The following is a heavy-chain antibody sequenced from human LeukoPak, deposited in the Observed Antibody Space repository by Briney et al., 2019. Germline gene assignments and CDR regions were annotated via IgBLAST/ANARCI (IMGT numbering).Heavy chain of an antibody. J-gene: IGHJ5*02. V-gene: IGHV4-34*01. Sequence: SETLSLTCAVYGGSFSGYYWSWIRQPPGKGLEWIGEINHSGSTNYNPSLKSRVTISVDTSKNQFSLKLSSVTAADRAVYYCARGCPGDGSDYGTRNNWFDPWGQGTLVTVSS. D-gene: IGHD3-10*01. CDR3: ARGCPGDGSDYGTRNNWFDP. CDR1: GGSFSGYY. CDR2: INHSGST.